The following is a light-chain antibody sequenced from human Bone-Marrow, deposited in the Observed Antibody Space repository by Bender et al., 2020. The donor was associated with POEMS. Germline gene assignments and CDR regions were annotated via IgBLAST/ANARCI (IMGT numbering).Light chain of an antibody. CDR3: AAWDDSLSGWV. CDR1: SSNIGNHG. CDR2: YDD. V-gene: IGLV1-36*01. Sequence: QSVVTQPPSLSEAPRQRVTISCSGSSSNIGNHGVNWYQQLPGEAPKLLIYYDDLLTPGVSDRFSASKSGTSASLAISELQSEGEAFYYGAAWDDSLSGWVFGGGTKLTVL. J-gene: IGLJ3*02.